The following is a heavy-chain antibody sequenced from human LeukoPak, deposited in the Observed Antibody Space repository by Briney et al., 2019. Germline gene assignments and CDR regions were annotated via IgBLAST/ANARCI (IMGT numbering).Heavy chain of an antibody. Sequence: GGSLRLSCAASGFTFSSYTMNWVRQAPGKGLEWVSYISSSGKSIYYADSVKGRFIISRDNAKNSLYLQVNDPRAEDAAVYYCAREVSSSPPWNDYYYYYMDVWGKGTTVTVSS. V-gene: IGHV3-48*01. J-gene: IGHJ6*03. D-gene: IGHD1-1*01. CDR1: GFTFSSYT. CDR3: AREVSSSPPWNDYYYYYMDV. CDR2: ISSSGKSI.